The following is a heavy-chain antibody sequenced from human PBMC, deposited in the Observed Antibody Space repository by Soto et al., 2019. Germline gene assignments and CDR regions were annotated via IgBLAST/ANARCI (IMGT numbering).Heavy chain of an antibody. D-gene: IGHD3-10*01. V-gene: IGHV3-48*01. CDR1: GFTFSIYS. Sequence: EVQLVESGGGLAQPGGSLRLSCAASGFTFSIYSMNWVRQAPGKGLEWVSYISSSSSSIYYADSVKGRFTISRDNAKNSLYLQMNSLRAEDTAVYYCARDPTLQGSSPDYWGQGTLVTVSS. CDR2: ISSSSSSI. CDR3: ARDPTLQGSSPDY. J-gene: IGHJ4*02.